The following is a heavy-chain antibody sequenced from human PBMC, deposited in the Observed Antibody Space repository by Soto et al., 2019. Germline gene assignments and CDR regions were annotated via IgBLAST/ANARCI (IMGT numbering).Heavy chain of an antibody. CDR2: IRGYNAKT. Sequence: AASVEASFKAPGSTFTSFRVSWVREAPAQGLECMGWIRGYNAKTKYAQTLQGRVTMTAETSTSTVYMELRGLRSDDTAVYYCARDKMIDAYGLGTYDYWGQGTMVTVSS. CDR3: ARDKMIDAYGLGTYDY. V-gene: IGHV1-18*04. D-gene: IGHD3-10*01. CDR1: GSTFTSFR. J-gene: IGHJ4*02.